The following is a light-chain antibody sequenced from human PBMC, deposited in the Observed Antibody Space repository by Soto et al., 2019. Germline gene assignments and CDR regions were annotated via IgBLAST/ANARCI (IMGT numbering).Light chain of an antibody. Sequence: QSVLTQPASVSGSPGQSITISCTGTSSDVGGYDYVSWYQLHPGKAPKLMVFEVSERPAGVPDRFSGSKSGNTASLTISGLQAEDEADYSCCSFAGSYTYVFGGGTKGTAL. V-gene: IGLV2-11*01. J-gene: IGLJ1*01. CDR2: EVS. CDR1: SSDVGGYDY. CDR3: CSFAGSYTYV.